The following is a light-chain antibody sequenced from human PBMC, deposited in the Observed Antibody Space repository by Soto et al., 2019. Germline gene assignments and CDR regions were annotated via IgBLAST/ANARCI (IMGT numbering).Light chain of an antibody. J-gene: IGKJ3*01. Sequence: DIQMTQSPSAMSASVGDRVTITCRASQDISNYLVWFQQRPGKVLKRLIYAASSFQSGVPSRFSGSGSGTEFTLTISSLQPEDFATYYCLQHITYPFTFGPGTKVDI. CDR1: QDISNY. V-gene: IGKV1-17*03. CDR2: AAS. CDR3: LQHITYPFT.